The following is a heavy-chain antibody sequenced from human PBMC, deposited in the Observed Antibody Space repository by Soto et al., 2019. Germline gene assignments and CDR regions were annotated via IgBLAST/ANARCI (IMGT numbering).Heavy chain of an antibody. J-gene: IGHJ5*02. CDR3: ARGGEVGYDILTGINNWFDP. Sequence: PSETLSLTCTVSGGSLSSGDYYWSWIRQPPGKGLEWIGYIYYSGSTYYNPSLKSRVTISVDTSKNQFSLKLSSVTAADTAVYYCARGGEVGYDILTGINNWFDPWGQGTLVTVSS. CDR2: IYYSGST. V-gene: IGHV4-30-4*01. D-gene: IGHD3-9*01. CDR1: GGSLSSGDYY.